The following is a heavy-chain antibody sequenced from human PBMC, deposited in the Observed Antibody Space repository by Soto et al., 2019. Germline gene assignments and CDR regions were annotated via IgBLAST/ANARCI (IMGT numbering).Heavy chain of an antibody. J-gene: IGHJ4*02. CDR1: GGYFSCYD. CDR3: ARSDGRY. Sequence: PSETLSLTCAVYGGYFSCYDLSWIRQPPGKGLEWIGEINHSGSTNYNPSLKSRVTISVDTSKNQFSLKLSSVTAADTAVYYCARSDGRYWGQGTLVTVSS. CDR2: INHSGST. V-gene: IGHV4-34*01.